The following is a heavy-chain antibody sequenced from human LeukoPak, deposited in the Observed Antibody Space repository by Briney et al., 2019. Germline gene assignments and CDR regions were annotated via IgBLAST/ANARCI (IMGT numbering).Heavy chain of an antibody. CDR2: IHYGGSA. D-gene: IGHD6-13*01. CDR1: GGSISTTNW. V-gene: IGHV4-4*02. J-gene: IGHJ5*02. Sequence: PSETLSLTCDVSGGSISTTNWWTWVRQPPGKGLEWIGEIHYGGSATYNPSLNSRVSISLDKSKNQFSLKLSSVTAADTAVYYCASQIAAAGTRWFDPWGQGTLVTVSS. CDR3: ASQIAAAGTRWFDP.